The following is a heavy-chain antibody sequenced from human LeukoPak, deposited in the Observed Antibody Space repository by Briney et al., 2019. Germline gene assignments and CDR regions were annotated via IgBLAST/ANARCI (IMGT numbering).Heavy chain of an antibody. J-gene: IGHJ5*02. CDR2: IYYSGST. V-gene: IGHV4-59*01. CDR3: ARESPSSTSGYPASNWFDP. CDR1: GGSISSYY. D-gene: IGHD2-2*01. Sequence: SETLSLTCTVSGGSISSYYWSWIRQPPGKGREWIGYIYYSGSTNYNPSLKSRVTISVDTSKNQFSLKLSSVTAADTAVYYCARESPSSTSGYPASNWFDPWGQGTLVTVSS.